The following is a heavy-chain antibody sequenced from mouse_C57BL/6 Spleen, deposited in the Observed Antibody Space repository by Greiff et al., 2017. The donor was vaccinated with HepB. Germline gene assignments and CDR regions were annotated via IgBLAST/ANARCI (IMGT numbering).Heavy chain of an antibody. CDR2: ISDGGSYT. J-gene: IGHJ2*01. Sequence: EVHLVESGGGLVKPGGSLKLSCAASGFTFSSYAMSWVRQTPEKRLEWVATISDGGSYTYYPDNVKGRFTISRDNAKNNLYLQMSHLKSEDTAMYYCAREGRPGDYWGQGTTLTVSS. V-gene: IGHV5-4*01. CDR1: GFTFSSYA. CDR3: AREGRPGDY.